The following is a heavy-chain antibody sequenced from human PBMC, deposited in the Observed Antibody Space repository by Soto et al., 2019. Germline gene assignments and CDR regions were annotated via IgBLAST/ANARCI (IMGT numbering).Heavy chain of an antibody. J-gene: IGHJ6*02. Sequence: PGGSLRLSCAASGFTFSSYGMHWVRQAPGKGLEWVAVISYDGSNKYYADSVKGRFTIFRDNSKNTLYLQMNSLRAEDTAVYYCAKDLGYCSSTSCYFRRYYYYGMDVWGQGTTVTVSS. CDR1: GFTFSSYG. CDR2: ISYDGSNK. CDR3: AKDLGYCSSTSCYFRRYYYYGMDV. D-gene: IGHD2-2*01. V-gene: IGHV3-30*18.